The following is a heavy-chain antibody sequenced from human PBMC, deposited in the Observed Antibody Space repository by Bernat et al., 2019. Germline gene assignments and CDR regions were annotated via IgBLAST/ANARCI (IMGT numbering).Heavy chain of an antibody. V-gene: IGHV4-59*08. Sequence: QVQLQESGPGLVKPSETLSLTCTVSGGSISSYYWSWIRQPPGKGLEWIGYIYYSGSTNYNPSLKSRVTISVDTSKNQFPLTLSSVTATETAVCYGVRHPLVGGEKRGGFYIDEWGQGIRGTVTT. CDR2: IYYSGST. J-gene: IGHJ4*02. CDR1: GGSISSYY. D-gene: IGHD1-26*01. CDR3: VRHPLVGGEKRGGFYIDE.